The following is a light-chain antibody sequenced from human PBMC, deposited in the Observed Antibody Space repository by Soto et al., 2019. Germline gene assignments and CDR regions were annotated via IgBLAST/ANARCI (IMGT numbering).Light chain of an antibody. J-gene: IGKJ4*01. CDR2: AAS. V-gene: IGKV1-9*01. CDR1: QGIRSY. CDR3: QQVNDYPLT. Sequence: DLQLTQSPSFLSASVGDRVTITCRASQGIRSYLAWYQQKPGKAPKLLISAASSLQSGVPSRFSGSGSGTEFTLTISCLQPEDFATYYSQQVNDYPLTFGGGTKVEIK.